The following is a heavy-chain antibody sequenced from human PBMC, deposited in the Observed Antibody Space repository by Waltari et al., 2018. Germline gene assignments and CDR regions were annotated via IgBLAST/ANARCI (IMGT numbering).Heavy chain of an antibody. V-gene: IGHV1-2*04. CDR3: ARGNTAYDYYFDH. CDR1: GYTFTGYF. D-gene: IGHD5-12*01. CDR2: SNPNSGGT. Sequence: QVQLVQSGAEVKKPGASVKVSCKASGYTFTGYFIHWVRQAPGQGLEWMGWSNPNSGGTHFAQKFQGWVTMTRDTSISTVYMELTRLTSDDTAIFYCARGNTAYDYYFDHWGQGTLVTVSS. J-gene: IGHJ4*02.